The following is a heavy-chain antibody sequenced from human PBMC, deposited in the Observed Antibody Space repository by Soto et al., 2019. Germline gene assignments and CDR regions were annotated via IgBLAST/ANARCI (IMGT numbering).Heavy chain of an antibody. V-gene: IGHV3-30*18. CDR3: AKNSPMIVVVTYFDY. CDR1: GFTLSSYG. D-gene: IGHD3-22*01. CDR2: ISYDGSNK. J-gene: IGHJ4*02. Sequence: GGSLRLSCAASGFTLSSYGMHWVRQPPGKGLAWVPVISYDGSNKYYADSVKVRFTISRDNSKNTLYLQMNSLRAEDTAVYYCAKNSPMIVVVTYFDYWGQGTLVTVSS.